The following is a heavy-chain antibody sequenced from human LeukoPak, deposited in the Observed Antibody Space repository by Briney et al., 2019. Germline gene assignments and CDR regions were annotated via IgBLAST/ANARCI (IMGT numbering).Heavy chain of an antibody. Sequence: PPETLSLTCTVSGASISSNTCCWGWIRQPPGKGLEWIASIYSSGSTFYNPSLNSGVTISVDTSKNQFSLKLNSVTAADTAMYYCARDLSRWGEFDYWGQGTPVTVSS. CDR2: IYSSGST. V-gene: IGHV4-39*07. CDR1: GASISSNTCC. D-gene: IGHD3-10*01. CDR3: ARDLSRWGEFDY. J-gene: IGHJ4*02.